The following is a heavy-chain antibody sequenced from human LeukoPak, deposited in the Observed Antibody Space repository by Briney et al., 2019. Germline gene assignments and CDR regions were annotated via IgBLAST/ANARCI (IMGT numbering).Heavy chain of an antibody. CDR1: GYSISSGYY. CDR3: ARDSSQTAVDDFDY. J-gene: IGHJ4*02. D-gene: IGHD4-23*01. V-gene: IGHV4-61*01. CDR2: IYYSGST. Sequence: PSETLSLTCTVSGYSISSGYYWSWIRQPPGKGLEWIGYIYYSGSTNYNPSLKSRVTISVDTSKNQFSLKLSSVTAADTAVYYCARDSSQTAVDDFDYWGQGTLVTVSS.